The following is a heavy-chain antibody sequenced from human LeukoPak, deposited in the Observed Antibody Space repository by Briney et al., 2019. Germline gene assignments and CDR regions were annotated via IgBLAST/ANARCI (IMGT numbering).Heavy chain of an antibody. CDR3: AKGREAVAGTPVHY. J-gene: IGHJ4*02. V-gene: IGHV3-30*04. Sequence: PGGSLRLSCAASGFTFSSYAMHWVRQAPGKGLEWVAVLSYDESNEYYADSVKGRFTISRDNSKNTLYLQMNSLRAEDAAVYYCAKGREAVAGTPVHYWGQGTLVTVSS. D-gene: IGHD6-19*01. CDR1: GFTFSSYA. CDR2: LSYDESNE.